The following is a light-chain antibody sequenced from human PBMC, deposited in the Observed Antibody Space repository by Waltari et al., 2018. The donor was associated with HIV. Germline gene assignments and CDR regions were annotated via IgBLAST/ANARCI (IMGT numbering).Light chain of an antibody. CDR2: DVI. J-gene: IGLJ1*01. Sequence: QSALTQPASVSGFPGQSITISCPGRSCDVDHSNYVSWYQQHPGKAPNLLIYDVIKRPAGVSNRFSGSKSGNTASLTISGLQAEDEADYYCCSYAGSNTYLFGTGTEVTVL. CDR3: CSYAGSNTYL. V-gene: IGLV2-23*02. CDR1: SCDVDHSNY.